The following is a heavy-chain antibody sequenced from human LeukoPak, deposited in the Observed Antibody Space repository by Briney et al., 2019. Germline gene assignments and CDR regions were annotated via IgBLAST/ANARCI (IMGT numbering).Heavy chain of an antibody. Sequence: SVKVSCTASGGTFSSYAISWVRQAPGQGLEWMGGIIPIFGTANYAQKFQGRVTITADKSTSTAYMELSSLRSDDTAVYYCARADDYGGNVDYWGQGTLATVSS. CDR1: GGTFSSYA. V-gene: IGHV1-69*06. CDR2: IIPIFGTA. D-gene: IGHD4-23*01. J-gene: IGHJ4*02. CDR3: ARADDYGGNVDY.